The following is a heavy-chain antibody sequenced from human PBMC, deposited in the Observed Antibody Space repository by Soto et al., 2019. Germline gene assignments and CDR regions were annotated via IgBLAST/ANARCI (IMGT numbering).Heavy chain of an antibody. D-gene: IGHD1-26*01. J-gene: IGHJ6*02. CDR3: ARDYRYGMDV. V-gene: IGHV3-33*01. CDR2: IWYDGSNK. CDR1: GFTFSSYG. Sequence: QVQLVESGGGVVQPGRSLRLSCAASGFTFSSYGMHWVRQAPGKGLEWVAVIWYDGSNKYYADSVKGRLTLSRDNSKTTLYLQMNSLRAEDTAVYYCARDYRYGMDVWGQGTTVTVSS.